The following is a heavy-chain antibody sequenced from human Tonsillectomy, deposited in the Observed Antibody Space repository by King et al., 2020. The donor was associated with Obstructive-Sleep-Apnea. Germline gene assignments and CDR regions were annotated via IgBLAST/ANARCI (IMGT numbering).Heavy chain of an antibody. Sequence: VQLVESGGGLVQPGGSLGLSCAASGFTFSSYAMSWGRQAPGKGLEGGSAISGGGGSTYYADSGKGRFTISRENSKNTLYLQMNSRRAEDTAVYYCAKGPYDSSGYYYGKLDYWGQGTLVTVSS. CDR2: ISGGGGST. CDR3: AKGPYDSSGYYYGKLDY. D-gene: IGHD3-22*01. V-gene: IGHV3-23*04. CDR1: GFTFSSYA. J-gene: IGHJ4*02.